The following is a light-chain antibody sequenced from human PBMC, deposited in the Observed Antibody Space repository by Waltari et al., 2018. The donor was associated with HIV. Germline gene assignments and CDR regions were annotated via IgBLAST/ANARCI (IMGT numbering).Light chain of an antibody. CDR2: GAS. Sequence: EIVMTQSPATLSVSPGERSTLSCRASPNIINNLAWSQQKPGQAPRLLIYGASTRATSIPARFSGSGYGKDFTRTINSLQSEDIAGYYCQQYKTWPRSFGGGTKVEIK. V-gene: IGKV3-15*01. J-gene: IGKJ4*01. CDR1: PNIINN. CDR3: QQYKTWPRS.